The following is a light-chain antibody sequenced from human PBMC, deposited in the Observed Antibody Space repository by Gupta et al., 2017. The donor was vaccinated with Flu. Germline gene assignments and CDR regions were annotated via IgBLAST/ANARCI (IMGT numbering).Light chain of an antibody. V-gene: IGKV4-1*01. CDR3: QHDDSVPVT. CDR1: QSVLFSPTNKNQ. J-gene: IGKJ3*01. Sequence: DIVLTQSPDSLSMSLGERATINCRSSQSVLFSPTNKNQFAWYQQKPGQPPKLLISWASTRESGVPERFSGRGSGTDFTLTISSLQAEDVAVYYCQHDDSVPVTFGHGTKVDI. CDR2: WAS.